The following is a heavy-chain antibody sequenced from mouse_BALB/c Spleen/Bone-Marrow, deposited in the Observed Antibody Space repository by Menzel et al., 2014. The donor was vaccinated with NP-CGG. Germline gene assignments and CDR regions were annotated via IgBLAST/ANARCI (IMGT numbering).Heavy chain of an antibody. D-gene: IGHD2-1*01. V-gene: IGHV7-3*02. Sequence: EVHLVESGGGLVQPGGSLRLSCATSGFTFTDYYMSWVRQPPGRALEWLGFIRDKANGYTTEYSVSVKGRFTISTDKTQSTAYLQMNTLRTGDSAAYYCARDDGNYHCFDYWGQGTTLTVSS. J-gene: IGHJ2*01. CDR3: ARDDGNYHCFDY. CDR1: GFTFTDYY. CDR2: IRDKANGYTT.